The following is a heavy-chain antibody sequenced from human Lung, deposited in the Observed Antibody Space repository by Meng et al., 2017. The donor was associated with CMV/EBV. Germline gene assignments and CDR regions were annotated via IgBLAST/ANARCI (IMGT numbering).Heavy chain of an antibody. CDR3: AKGKWGGYYYYYGMDV. D-gene: IGHD1-26*01. CDR1: GFTFSTFA. CDR2: IYSGDDST. Sequence: GESXKISCPASGFTFSTFAMSWVRQAPGKGLQWVSVIYSGDDSTYYADSVKGRFTISRDNSKNMLYLQMNSLRAEDSAVYFCAKGKWGGYYYYYGMDVWGRGTXVTVSS. V-gene: IGHV3-23*03. J-gene: IGHJ6*02.